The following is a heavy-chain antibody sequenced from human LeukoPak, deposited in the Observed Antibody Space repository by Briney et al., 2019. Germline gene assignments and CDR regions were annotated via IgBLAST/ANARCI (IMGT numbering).Heavy chain of an antibody. Sequence: SETLSLTCTVSGGSISSYYWSWIRQPAGKGLEWIGRIYTSGSTNYNPSLKSRVTMSVDTSKNQFSLKLSSVTAADTAVYYCARDSRIVGATTGWFDPWGQGTLVTVSS. D-gene: IGHD1-26*01. CDR2: IYTSGST. CDR3: ARDSRIVGATTGWFDP. V-gene: IGHV4-4*07. J-gene: IGHJ5*02. CDR1: GGSISSYY.